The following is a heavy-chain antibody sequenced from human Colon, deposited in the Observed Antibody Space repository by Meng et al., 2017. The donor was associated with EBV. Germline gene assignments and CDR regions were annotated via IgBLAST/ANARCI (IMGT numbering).Heavy chain of an antibody. CDR3: ARAEYYNWFDP. Sequence: QVQLQESGPGLVTPSXXXXXTCTVSGGSISSGGFYWSWIRQHPGKGLEWIGYIYYSGSTYYNPSLRSRVTISIDTSKNQFSLKLSSVTAADTAVYYCARAEYYNWFDPWGQGTLGTVSS. V-gene: IGHV4-30-4*08. J-gene: IGHJ5*02. CDR1: GGSISSGGFY. D-gene: IGHD1-14*01. CDR2: IYYSGST.